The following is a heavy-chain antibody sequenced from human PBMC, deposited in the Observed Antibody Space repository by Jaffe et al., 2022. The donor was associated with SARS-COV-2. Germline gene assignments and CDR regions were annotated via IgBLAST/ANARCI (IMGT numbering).Heavy chain of an antibody. V-gene: IGHV4-39*01. J-gene: IGHJ6*02. CDR2: IYYSGST. D-gene: IGHD5-18*01. CDR3: ARTRTDETAMVPPRYYYYYGMDV. Sequence: QLQLQESGPGLVKPSETLSLTCTVSGGSISSSSYYWGWIRQPPGKGLEWIGSIYYSGSTYYNPSLKSRVTISVDTSKNQFSLKLSSVTAADTAVYYCARTRTDETAMVPPRYYYYYGMDVWGQGTTVTVSS. CDR1: GGSISSSSYY.